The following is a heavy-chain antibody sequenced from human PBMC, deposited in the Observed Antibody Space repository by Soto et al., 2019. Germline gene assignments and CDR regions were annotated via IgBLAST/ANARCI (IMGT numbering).Heavy chain of an antibody. Sequence: QVQLVQSGAEVKKPGSSVKVSCKASGGTFSSYAISWVRQAPGQGLAWMGGLIPIFGTANYSQKFQGRVTITADEATSTAYMEPSSLRSEDTAVYYCARGYQLRFVPRDGMDVWGQGTTVTVSS. CDR1: GGTFSSYA. D-gene: IGHD2-2*01. V-gene: IGHV1-69*01. CDR2: LIPIFGTA. CDR3: ARGYQLRFVPRDGMDV. J-gene: IGHJ6*02.